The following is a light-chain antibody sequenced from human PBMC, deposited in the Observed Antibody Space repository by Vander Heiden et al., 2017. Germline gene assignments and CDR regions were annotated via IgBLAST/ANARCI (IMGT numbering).Light chain of an antibody. Sequence: EIVLTQSPGTLSLSPGERATLSCRASQSVSSNYFAWYQQKPGQAPRFLMNGASSRATGIPDRFSGSGSGTDFTLTISRLEPEDSAVYYCQHYGSSLWTFGQGTKVEIK. CDR1: QSVSSNY. CDR2: GAS. V-gene: IGKV3-20*01. CDR3: QHYGSSLWT. J-gene: IGKJ1*01.